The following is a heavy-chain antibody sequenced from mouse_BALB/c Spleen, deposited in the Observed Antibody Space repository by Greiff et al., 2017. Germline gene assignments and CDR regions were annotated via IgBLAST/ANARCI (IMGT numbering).Heavy chain of an antibody. Sequence: EVQGVESGPGLVKPSQSLSLTCTVTGYSITSDYAWNWIRQFPGNKLEWMGYISYSGSTSYNPSLKSRISITRDTSKNQFFLQLNSVTTEDTATYYCARDGGYAMDYWGQGTSVTVSS. CDR2: ISYSGST. V-gene: IGHV3-2*02. CDR3: ARDGGYAMDY. J-gene: IGHJ4*01. CDR1: GYSITSDYA.